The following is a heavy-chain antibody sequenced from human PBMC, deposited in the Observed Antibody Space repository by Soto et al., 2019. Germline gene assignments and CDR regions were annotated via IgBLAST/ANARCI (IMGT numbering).Heavy chain of an antibody. J-gene: IGHJ4*02. CDR3: AMEAVRVSFDY. D-gene: IGHD3-10*01. CDR1: GGTFSSYT. V-gene: IGHV1-69*02. CDR2: IIPILGIA. Sequence: QVQLVQSGAEVKKPGSSVKVSCKASGGTFSSYTISWVRQAPGQGLEWMGRIIPILGIANYAQKFQGRVTINADKSTSTAYMELSSLRSEDTAVYYCAMEAVRVSFDYWGQGTLVTVSS.